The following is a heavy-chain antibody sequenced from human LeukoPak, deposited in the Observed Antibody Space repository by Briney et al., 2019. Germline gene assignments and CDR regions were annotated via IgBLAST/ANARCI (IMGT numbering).Heavy chain of an antibody. Sequence: HPGRSLRLSCAASGFTFSLYGIHWVRQAPGKGLEWVAVISYDETNKYYTDSVKGRFTASRDNSKKEVYLEMNSLRVEDTAVYYCARVPPGYSPYYFDYWGQGTLVTVSS. CDR2: ISYDETNK. D-gene: IGHD2-15*01. CDR3: ARVPPGYSPYYFDY. CDR1: GFTFSLYG. V-gene: IGHV3-30*14. J-gene: IGHJ4*02.